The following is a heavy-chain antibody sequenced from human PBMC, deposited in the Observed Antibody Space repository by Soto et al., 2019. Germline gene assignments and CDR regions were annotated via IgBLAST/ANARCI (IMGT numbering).Heavy chain of an antibody. V-gene: IGHV4-31*03. CDR1: GGSISSGTHY. CDR3: ASSPGIAAPTDY. D-gene: IGHD6-13*01. J-gene: IGHJ4*02. CDR2: IYYSGST. Sequence: QVQLQESGPGLVKPSQTLSLTCTVSGGSISSGTHYWNWIRQHPGKGLEWIGYIYYSGSTYYNPSLKSRVTMSVDTSKNQFSQKLTSVTAADTAVYYCASSPGIAAPTDYWGQGTLVTVSS.